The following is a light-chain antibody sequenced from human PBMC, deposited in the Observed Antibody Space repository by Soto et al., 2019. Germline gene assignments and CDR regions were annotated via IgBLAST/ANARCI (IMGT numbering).Light chain of an antibody. CDR3: QQYYSTPWT. J-gene: IGKJ1*01. V-gene: IGKV4-1*01. CDR2: WAS. CDR1: QSVLYSSDNKNY. Sequence: DIVMTQSPDSLAVSLGERATINCKSSQSVLYSSDNKNYLAWYQQKPGQPPKLLIYWASTRKSGVPDRFSGSGSGTDFTLTISDLQAEDVAVYYCQQYYSTPWTFGQGTKVEIK.